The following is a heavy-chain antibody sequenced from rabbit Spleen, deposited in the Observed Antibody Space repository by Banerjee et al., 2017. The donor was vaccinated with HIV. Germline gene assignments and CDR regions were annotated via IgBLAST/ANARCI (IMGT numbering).Heavy chain of an antibody. J-gene: IGHJ4*01. V-gene: IGHV1S45*01. CDR3: ARDLVGVIGWNFYL. D-gene: IGHD1-1*01. CDR1: GFSFGDRDV. CDR2: INAATAKP. Sequence: QEQLVESGGGLVPPEGSLTLTCKASGFSFGDRDVMCWVRQAPGKGLEWIACINAATAKPVYATWAKGRFTISRTSSTTVTLRMTSLTAADTATYFCARDLVGVIGWNFYLWGQGTLVTVS.